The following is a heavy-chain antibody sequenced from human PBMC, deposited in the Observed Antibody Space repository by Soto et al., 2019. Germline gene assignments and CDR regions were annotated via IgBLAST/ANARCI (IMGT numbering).Heavy chain of an antibody. CDR3: TRDSLLIAAAVYYYMDV. V-gene: IGHV3-49*03. Sequence: GGSLRLSCTASGFTFGDYAMSWFRQAPGKGLEWVGFIRSKAYGGTTEYAASVKGRFTISRDDSKSIAYLQMNSLKTEDTAVYYCTRDSLLIAAAVYYYMDVWGKGTTVTVSS. J-gene: IGHJ6*03. CDR1: GFTFGDYA. D-gene: IGHD6-13*01. CDR2: IRSKAYGGTT.